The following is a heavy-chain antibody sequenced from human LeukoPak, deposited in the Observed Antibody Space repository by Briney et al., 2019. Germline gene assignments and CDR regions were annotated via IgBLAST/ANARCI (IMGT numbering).Heavy chain of an antibody. CDR1: GGSFSGYY. CDR3: ARRLGRKFGERFYYYHYMDV. J-gene: IGHJ6*03. CDR2: MNHSGST. V-gene: IGHV4-34*01. D-gene: IGHD3-10*01. Sequence: SETLSLTCAVYGGSFSGYYWSWIRQPPGKGLEWIGEMNHSGSTNYNPSLKSRVTISVDASKNQFSLKLSSVTAADTAVYYCARRLGRKFGERFYYYHYMDVWGKGTTVTISS.